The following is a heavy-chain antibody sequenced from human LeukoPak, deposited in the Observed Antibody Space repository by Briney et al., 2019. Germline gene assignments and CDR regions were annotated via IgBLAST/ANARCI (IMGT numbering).Heavy chain of an antibody. CDR1: GGSISSYY. CDR3: ARDAVAVAGTKGYGMDV. Sequence: SETLSLTCTVSGGSISSYYWSWIRQPPGKGLEWIGYIYYSGSTNYNPSLKSRVTISADTSKNQFSLKLSSVTAADTAVYYCARDAVAVAGTKGYGMDVWGQGTMVTVSS. J-gene: IGHJ6*02. CDR2: IYYSGST. V-gene: IGHV4-59*01. D-gene: IGHD6-19*01.